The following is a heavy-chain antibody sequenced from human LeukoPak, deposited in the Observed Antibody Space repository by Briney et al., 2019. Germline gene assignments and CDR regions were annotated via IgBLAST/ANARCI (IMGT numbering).Heavy chain of an antibody. V-gene: IGHV3-23*01. CDR2: ISRSGGST. Sequence: AGGSLRLSCAASGITFSSYAMSWVRQAPGKGLEWVSTISRSGGSTYYADSVKGRFTISRDNSKNTVYLQMNSLRAEDTAVYYCAERGRDGGKALYFFDYWGQGTLVTVSS. CDR3: AERGRDGGKALYFFDY. J-gene: IGHJ4*02. CDR1: GITFSSYA. D-gene: IGHD2-21*01.